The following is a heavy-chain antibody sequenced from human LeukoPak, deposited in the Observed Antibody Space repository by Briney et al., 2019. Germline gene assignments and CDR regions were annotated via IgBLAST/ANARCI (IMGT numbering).Heavy chain of an antibody. Sequence: GGSLRLSCAVSGLTFSNYAMNWVRQAPGRGLDWVSVISYDGTNKYYADSVKGRFTISRDNSKNTLYLQMNSLRAEDTAVYYCAREADGSDYWGQGTLVTVSS. CDR3: AREADGSDY. CDR1: GLTFSNYA. J-gene: IGHJ4*02. CDR2: ISYDGTNK. D-gene: IGHD3-10*01. V-gene: IGHV3-30-3*01.